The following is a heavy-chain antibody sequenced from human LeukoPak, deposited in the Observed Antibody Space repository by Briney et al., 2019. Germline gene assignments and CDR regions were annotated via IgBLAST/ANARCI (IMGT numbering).Heavy chain of an antibody. CDR2: IYTSGST. V-gene: IGHV4-61*02. CDR3: ARARGELPSSDAFDI. Sequence: PSETLSLTCTVSGGSISSGSYYWSWLRQPAGRGREWIGRIYTSGSTNYNPSLKSRVTISVATSKNQFSLKLSSVTAADTAVYYCARARGELPSSDAFDIWGQGTMVTVSS. CDR1: GGSISSGSYY. J-gene: IGHJ3*02. D-gene: IGHD1-26*01.